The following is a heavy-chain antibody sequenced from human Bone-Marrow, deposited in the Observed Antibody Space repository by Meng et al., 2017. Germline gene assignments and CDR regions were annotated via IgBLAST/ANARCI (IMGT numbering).Heavy chain of an antibody. CDR2: FDPEDGET. CDR3: ATIRGSYRYTLDY. V-gene: IGHV1-24*01. D-gene: IGHD3-16*02. J-gene: IGHJ4*02. Sequence: QAQLVRFGADVKKPGAPVKVSCKVSGYTLTELSLHWVRQAPGKGLEWMGGFDPEDGETIYAQKFQGRVTMTEDTSTDTAYMELSSLRSEDTAVYYCATIRGSYRYTLDYWGQGTLVTVSS. CDR1: GYTLTELS.